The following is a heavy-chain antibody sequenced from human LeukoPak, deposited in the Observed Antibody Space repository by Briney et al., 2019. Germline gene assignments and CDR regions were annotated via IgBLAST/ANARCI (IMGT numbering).Heavy chain of an antibody. CDR2: VNNNIVNT. CDR3: ARDLKIRGRPGTFEI. D-gene: IGHD3-16*01. V-gene: IGHV1-18*01. CDR1: GYSIRSYG. Sequence: GASVKVSCKASGYSIRSYGISWVRQTPGQALEWMGWVNNNIVNTNNGKKFQGRVTVTTDTSTSTAYMELRSLRFDDTAVYYCARDLKIRGRPGTFEIWGQRTTVIVSP. J-gene: IGHJ3*02.